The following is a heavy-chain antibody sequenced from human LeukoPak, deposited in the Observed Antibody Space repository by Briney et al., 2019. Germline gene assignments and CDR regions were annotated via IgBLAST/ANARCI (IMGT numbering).Heavy chain of an antibody. Sequence: PGGSLRLSCAASGFTFSSYGMHWVRQAPGKGLEWVAVILNDGSQEKYADSVKGRFTISRDNSKNTLYLQMNSLRAEDTAVYYCAKDLSYSSSSALGIDYWGQGTLVTVSS. CDR3: AKDLSYSSSSALGIDY. V-gene: IGHV3-33*06. CDR2: ILNDGSQE. CDR1: GFTFSSYG. D-gene: IGHD6-6*01. J-gene: IGHJ4*02.